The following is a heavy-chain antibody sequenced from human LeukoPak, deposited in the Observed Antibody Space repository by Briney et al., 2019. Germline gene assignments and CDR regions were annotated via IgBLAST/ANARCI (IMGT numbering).Heavy chain of an antibody. CDR3: AREGDNSNYGGLDY. CDR2: ISAYSGNT. CDR1: GYTFTSYG. D-gene: IGHD4-11*01. Sequence: ASVKVSCKASGYTFTSYGISWVRQAPGQGLEWMGWISAYSGNTNYAQKLQGRVTMTTDTSTSTAYMELRSLRSDDTAVYYCAREGDNSNYGGLDYWGQGTLVTVSS. J-gene: IGHJ4*02. V-gene: IGHV1-18*01.